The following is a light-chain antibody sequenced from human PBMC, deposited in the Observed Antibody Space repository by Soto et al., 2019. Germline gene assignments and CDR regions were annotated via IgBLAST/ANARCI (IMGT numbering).Light chain of an antibody. CDR2: KAS. CDR1: QSISSW. V-gene: IGKV1-5*03. J-gene: IGKJ1*01. Sequence: DIQMTQSPSTLSASVGDRVTITCRASQSISSWLAWYQQKPGKAPKLLIYKASNLESGVPSRFSGSGSGTEFTLTISSLQPDDFAIYYCQQYDTYTTFGQGPKVEIK. CDR3: QQYDTYTT.